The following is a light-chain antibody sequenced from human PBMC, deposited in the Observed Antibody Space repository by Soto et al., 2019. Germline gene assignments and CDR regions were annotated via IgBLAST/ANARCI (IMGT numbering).Light chain of an antibody. Sequence: QSALTQPSSLSGSPAQSITISCTGTISDVGSYNLVSWYQQHPGKAPKLMIYEGSKRPSGVSNRFSGSKSGNTASLTISGLQAEDEADYYCCSYAGSSTFVFRTGTKVTVL. CDR3: CSYAGSSTFV. CDR2: EGS. CDR1: ISDVGSYNL. V-gene: IGLV2-23*01. J-gene: IGLJ1*01.